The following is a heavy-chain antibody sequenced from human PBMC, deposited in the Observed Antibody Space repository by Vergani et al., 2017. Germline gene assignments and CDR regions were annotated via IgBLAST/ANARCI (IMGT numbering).Heavy chain of an antibody. J-gene: IGHJ6*03. CDR1: GYTFTSYY. CDR3: ARENRPDYGSGSYYYYYXMDV. CDR2: INPSGGST. D-gene: IGHD3-10*01. V-gene: IGHV1-46*03. Sequence: QVQLVQSGAEVKKPGASVKVSCKASGYTFTSYYMHWVRQAPGQGLEWMVIINPSGGSTSYAQKFQGRVTMTRDTSTSTVYMELSSLRSEDTAVYYCARENRPDYGSGSYYYYYXMDVWGKGTTVTVSS.